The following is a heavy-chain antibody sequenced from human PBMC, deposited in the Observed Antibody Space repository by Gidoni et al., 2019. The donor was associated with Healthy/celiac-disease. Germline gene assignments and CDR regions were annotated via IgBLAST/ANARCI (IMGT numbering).Heavy chain of an antibody. V-gene: IGHV1-69*01. CDR2: IIPIFGTA. CDR3: ARGPDYGSGTIDY. D-gene: IGHD3-10*01. Sequence: SWVRQAPGQGLEWMGGIIPIFGTANYAQKFRGRVTITADESTSTAYMELSSLRSEDTAVYYCARGPDYGSGTIDYWGQGTLVTVSS. J-gene: IGHJ4*02.